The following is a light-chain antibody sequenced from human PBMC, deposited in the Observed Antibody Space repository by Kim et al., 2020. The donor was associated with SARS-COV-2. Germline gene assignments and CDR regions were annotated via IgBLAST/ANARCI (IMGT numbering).Light chain of an antibody. J-gene: IGKJ4*01. CDR3: QQYNNWRLT. CDR1: QSVSRN. CDR2: GAS. V-gene: IGKV3-15*01. Sequence: PGGRATLSCRASQSVSRNVAWYQKTPGQAPRLLIYGASTRATGVPARFSGSGSGTDFTLTIRPLQSEDCAVYYCQQYNNWRLTFGGGTKVDI.